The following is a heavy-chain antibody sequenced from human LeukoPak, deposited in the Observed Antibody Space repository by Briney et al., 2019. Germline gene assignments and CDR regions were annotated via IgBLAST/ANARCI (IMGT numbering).Heavy chain of an antibody. CDR1: GFTFDTFA. J-gene: IGHJ4*02. CDR3: ARACQAFNSNWDYFEY. V-gene: IGHV3-23*01. D-gene: IGHD7-27*01. CDR2: IGNTET. Sequence: GGSLRLSCAASGFTFDTFAMAWIRLAPGKGLEWVSSIGNTETYYADSVKGRFTISRDNSKSTIYLHMNNLRAEDTALYYCARACQAFNSNWDYFEYWGQGTPVTVSS.